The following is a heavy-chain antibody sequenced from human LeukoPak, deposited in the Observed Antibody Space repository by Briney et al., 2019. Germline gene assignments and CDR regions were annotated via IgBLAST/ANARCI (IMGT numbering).Heavy chain of an antibody. CDR3: ARATGGVPAAIGAFDI. D-gene: IGHD2-2*01. J-gene: IGHJ3*02. V-gene: IGHV4-30-2*01. CDR1: GGSMSSGGYS. CDR2: IYHSGST. Sequence: TLSLTGAVSGGSMSSGGYSWSWIRQTPGKGLEWIGYIYHSGSTYYNPSLKRRVTISVDRSKNQFSLKLSSVTAADTAVYYCARATGGVPAAIGAFDIWGQGTMVTVSS.